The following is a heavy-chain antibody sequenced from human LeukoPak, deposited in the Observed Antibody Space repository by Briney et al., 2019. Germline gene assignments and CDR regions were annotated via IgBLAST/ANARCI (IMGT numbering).Heavy chain of an antibody. CDR1: GFTFSGSP. D-gene: IGHD3-22*01. CDR3: ARESSGSSGYPNSFDP. Sequence: GGSLRLSCAASGFTFSGSPILWVRQASGKGLEWVGRIRSKADNYATAYAASVQGRCTISRDDSKNTAYLQLNSLKTEDTAVYYCARESSGSSGYPNSFDPWGQGTLVTVSS. V-gene: IGHV3-73*01. J-gene: IGHJ5*02. CDR2: IRSKADNYAT.